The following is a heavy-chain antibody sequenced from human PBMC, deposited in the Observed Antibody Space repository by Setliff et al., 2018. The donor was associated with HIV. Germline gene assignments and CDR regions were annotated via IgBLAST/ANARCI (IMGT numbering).Heavy chain of an antibody. D-gene: IGHD5-12*01. V-gene: IGHV3-23*01. CDR2: ISDIGDST. Sequence: PGGSLRLSCAASGFTFGTYAMSWVRQAPGNGLEWVSSISDIGDSTYYADSVKDRFTISRDNSKNMLYLQMNSLRAEDTAVYYCAKDSGYSGYLGQDAFDIWGQGTMVTVS. CDR3: AKDSGYSGYLGQDAFDI. J-gene: IGHJ3*02. CDR1: GFTFGTYA.